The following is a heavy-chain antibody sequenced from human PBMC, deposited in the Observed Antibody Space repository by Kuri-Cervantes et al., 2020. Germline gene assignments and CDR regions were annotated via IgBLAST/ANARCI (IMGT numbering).Heavy chain of an antibody. J-gene: IGHJ4*02. Sequence: SETLSLTCTVSGGFISTYYWSWIRQPPGKGLEWIGYIYNGGSTKYNPSLESRVTMSVDTSKNQFSLKLSSVTAADTAVYYCARLPRSGVWPYYFDYWGQGTLVTVSS. V-gene: IGHV4-59*01. CDR2: IYNGGST. D-gene: IGHD3-10*01. CDR1: GGFISTYY. CDR3: ARLPRSGVWPYYFDY.